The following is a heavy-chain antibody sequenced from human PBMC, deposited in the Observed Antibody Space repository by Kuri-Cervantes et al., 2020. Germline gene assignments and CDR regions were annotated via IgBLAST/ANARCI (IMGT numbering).Heavy chain of an antibody. Sequence: GGSLSLSCAASGFTFSSYWMHWVRQAPGKGLVWVSRVSGDGSSTNYADSVKGRFTISRDNAKNTLYLQMNSLRAEDTAVYYCARDTVTTFRFSYYYYGMDVWGQGTTVTVSS. J-gene: IGHJ6*02. D-gene: IGHD4-17*01. V-gene: IGHV3-74*01. CDR1: GFTFSSYW. CDR3: ARDTVTTFRFSYYYYGMDV. CDR2: VSGDGSST.